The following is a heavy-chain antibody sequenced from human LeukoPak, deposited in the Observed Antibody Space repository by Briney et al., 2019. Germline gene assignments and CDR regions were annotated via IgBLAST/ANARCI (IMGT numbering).Heavy chain of an antibody. V-gene: IGHV3-53*01. CDR3: AKLAAARGYYFDY. J-gene: IGHJ4*02. CDR2: INSGGST. Sequence: GGSLRLSCAASGFTFSSNYMSWVRQAPGKGLEWVSVINSGGSTYYADSVKGRFTISRDNSKNTLYLQMNSLRAEDTAVYYCAKLAAARGYYFDYWGQGTLVTVSS. CDR1: GFTFSSNY. D-gene: IGHD6-13*01.